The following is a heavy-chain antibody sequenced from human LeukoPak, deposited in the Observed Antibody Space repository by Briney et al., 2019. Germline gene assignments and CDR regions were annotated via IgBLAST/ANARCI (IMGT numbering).Heavy chain of an antibody. CDR2: IIPIFGTA. CDR1: GGTFSSYA. V-gene: IGHV1-69*13. Sequence: SVKVSCKASGGTFSSYAISWVRQAPGQGLEWMGGIIPIFGTANYAQKFQGRVTITADESTSTAYMELSSLRSEDTAVYYCARECTNGVCYDYWGQGTLVTVSS. J-gene: IGHJ4*02. D-gene: IGHD2-8*01. CDR3: ARECTNGVCYDY.